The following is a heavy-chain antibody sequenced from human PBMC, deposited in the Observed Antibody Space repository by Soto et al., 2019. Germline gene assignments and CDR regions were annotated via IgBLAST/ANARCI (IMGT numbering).Heavy chain of an antibody. V-gene: IGHV1-3*01. CDR2: INAGNGNT. CDR1: GYTFTSYA. CDR3: AKRRRVGRGLDY. J-gene: IGHJ4*02. Sequence: ASVKVSCKASGYTFTSYAMHWVRQAPGQRLEWMGWINAGNGNTKYSQKFQGRVTITRDTSASTAYMELSSLRSEDTAVYYCAKRRRVGRGLDYWGQGTLVTVSS.